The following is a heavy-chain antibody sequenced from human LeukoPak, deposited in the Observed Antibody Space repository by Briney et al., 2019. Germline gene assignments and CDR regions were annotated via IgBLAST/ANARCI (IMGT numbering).Heavy chain of an antibody. J-gene: IGHJ3*02. V-gene: IGHV4-4*07. CDR3: AARIAAAGTFAFDI. D-gene: IGHD6-13*01. Sequence: SETLSLTCTVSGGSISSYYWSWIRQPAGKGLEWIGRIYTSGSTNYNPSLKSRATMSVDTSKNQFSLKLSSVTAADTAVYYCAARIAAAGTFAFDIWGQGTMVTVSS. CDR2: IYTSGST. CDR1: GGSISSYY.